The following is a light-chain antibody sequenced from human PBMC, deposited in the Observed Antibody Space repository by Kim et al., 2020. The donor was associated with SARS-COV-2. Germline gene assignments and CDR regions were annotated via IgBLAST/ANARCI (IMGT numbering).Light chain of an antibody. V-gene: IGLV1-44*01. CDR3: AAWDDSLNGWV. Sequence: GQRGTISCSGSSSNNGSNTVNWYQQLPGTAPKLLIYRNNQRPSGVPDRFSGSKSGTTASLAISGLQSEDEADDYCAAWDDSLNGWVFGGGTQLTVL. CDR2: RNN. J-gene: IGLJ3*02. CDR1: SSNNGSNT.